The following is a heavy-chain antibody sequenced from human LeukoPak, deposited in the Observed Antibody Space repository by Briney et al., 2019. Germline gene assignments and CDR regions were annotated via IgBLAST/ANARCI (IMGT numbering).Heavy chain of an antibody. CDR1: GFTFSSYW. D-gene: IGHD3-3*01. J-gene: IGHJ6*03. Sequence: GGSLRLSCAASGFTFSSYWMSWVRQAPGKGLEWVANIKQDGSEKYYVDSVKGRFTISRDNAKNSLYLQMNSLRAEDTAVYYCARDQEAGDYDFWSGYYLRYYYYYYMDVWGKGTTVTVSS. CDR3: ARDQEAGDYDFWSGYYLRYYYYYYMDV. V-gene: IGHV3-7*01. CDR2: IKQDGSEK.